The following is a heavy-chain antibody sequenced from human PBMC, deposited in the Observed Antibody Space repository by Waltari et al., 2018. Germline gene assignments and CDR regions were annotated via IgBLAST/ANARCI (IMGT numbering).Heavy chain of an antibody. J-gene: IGHJ6*03. CDR2: IKINTDGGKI. CDR3: TTVRERTSAFMDV. D-gene: IGHD1-26*01. CDR1: GFTFINAW. V-gene: IGHV3-15*01. Sequence: EVQLVESGGGLVKPGGSLRLSCAASGFTFINAWMSWVRQAPGKGLEWVGPIKINTDGGKIDYPAPVKGRFTISRDDSKNTLYLEMNSLKTDDTAVYYCTTVRERTSAFMDVWGKGTTVTVSS.